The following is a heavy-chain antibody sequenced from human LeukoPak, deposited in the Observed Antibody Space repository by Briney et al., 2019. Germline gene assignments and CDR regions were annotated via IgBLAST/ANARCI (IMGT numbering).Heavy chain of an antibody. CDR1: GGTFSSYA. V-gene: IGHV1-69*13. D-gene: IGHD4-17*01. J-gene: IGHJ4*02. CDR3: ATDKDYGDREYYFDY. CDR2: IIPIFGTA. Sequence: SVTVSCKASGGTFSSYAISWVRQAPGQGLEWMGGIIPIFGTANYAQKFQGRVTITADESTSTAYMELSSLRSEDTAVYYCATDKDYGDREYYFDYWGQGTLVTVSS.